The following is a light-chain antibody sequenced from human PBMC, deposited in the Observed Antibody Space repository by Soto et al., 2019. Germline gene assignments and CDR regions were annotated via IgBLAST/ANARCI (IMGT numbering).Light chain of an antibody. Sequence: EIVLTQSPGTLSLSPGERATLSCRASQSISSSYLARYQQKPGQAPRLLIYGASKRATGIPDRFSGSGSGTDFTLTISRLESEDLAVYYCQQYGSAPAWTFGQGTKVEIK. CDR2: GAS. CDR3: QQYGSAPAWT. CDR1: QSISSSY. V-gene: IGKV3-20*01. J-gene: IGKJ1*01.